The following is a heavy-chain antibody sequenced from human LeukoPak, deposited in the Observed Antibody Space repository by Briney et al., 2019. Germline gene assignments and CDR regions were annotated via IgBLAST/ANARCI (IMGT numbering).Heavy chain of an antibody. CDR2: IYYSGST. D-gene: IGHD5-18*01. CDR1: GGSISSYY. Sequence: SETLSLTCTVSGGSISSYYWSWIRQPPGKGLEWIGYIYYSGSTNYNPSLKSRVTISVDTSKNQFSLKLSSVTAADTAVYYCARDRIQLWSDGRYYYGMDVWGQGTTVTVSS. V-gene: IGHV4-59*01. CDR3: ARDRIQLWSDGRYYYGMDV. J-gene: IGHJ6*02.